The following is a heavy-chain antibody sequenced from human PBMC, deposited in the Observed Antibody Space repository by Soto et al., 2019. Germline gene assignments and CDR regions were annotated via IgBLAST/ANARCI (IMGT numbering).Heavy chain of an antibody. CDR3: ARVTAAAGTQYYYYGMDV. Sequence: SVKVSCKASGGTFSSYAISWVRQAPGQGLEWMGGIIPIFGTANYAQKFQGRVTITADESTSTAYMELSSLRSEDTAVYYCARVTAAAGTQYYYYGMDVWGQGTTVTGSS. V-gene: IGHV1-69*13. CDR1: GGTFSSYA. D-gene: IGHD6-13*01. J-gene: IGHJ6*02. CDR2: IIPIFGTA.